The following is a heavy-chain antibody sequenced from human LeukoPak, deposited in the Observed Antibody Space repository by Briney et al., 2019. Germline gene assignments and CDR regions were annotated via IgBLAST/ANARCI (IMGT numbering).Heavy chain of an antibody. Sequence: GGSLRLSCAASGFTFTRYWMSWVRQAPGKGLEWVASIKEDGSERHYVDSVKGRFTISRDNVKNSLFLQMNGLGADDTAVYYCARDCLFGQDSGGYYYPAFDYWGQGALVTVSS. D-gene: IGHD3-22*01. CDR2: IKEDGSER. CDR1: GFTFTRYW. J-gene: IGHJ4*02. CDR3: ARDCLFGQDSGGYYYPAFDY. V-gene: IGHV3-7*01.